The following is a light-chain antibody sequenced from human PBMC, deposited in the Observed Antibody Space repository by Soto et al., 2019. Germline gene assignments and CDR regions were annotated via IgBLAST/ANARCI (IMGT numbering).Light chain of an antibody. CDR3: QQYNDWWT. J-gene: IGKJ1*01. CDR1: QTVSSN. Sequence: EMVMTPSPATLSVSPGARATLSGRASQTVSSNLAWYQQKPGPAPSLLIYGASTRATGVPARFSGSGSGTEFTLTISSLQSEDFAVYYCQQYNDWWTFGQGTKVDIK. V-gene: IGKV3-15*01. CDR2: GAS.